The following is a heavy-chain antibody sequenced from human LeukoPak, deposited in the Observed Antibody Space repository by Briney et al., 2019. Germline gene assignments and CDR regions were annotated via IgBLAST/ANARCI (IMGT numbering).Heavy chain of an antibody. J-gene: IGHJ5*02. Sequence: GASVKVSCKASGYTFTGYYMHWVRQAPGQGLEWMGWINPNSGGTNYAQKIQGRVTMTRDTSISTAYMELSRLRSDDTAVYYCARDGVHDYVWGSYRFRNWFDPWGQGTLVTVSS. CDR1: GYTFTGYY. D-gene: IGHD3-16*02. CDR2: INPNSGGT. CDR3: ARDGVHDYVWGSYRFRNWFDP. V-gene: IGHV1-2*02.